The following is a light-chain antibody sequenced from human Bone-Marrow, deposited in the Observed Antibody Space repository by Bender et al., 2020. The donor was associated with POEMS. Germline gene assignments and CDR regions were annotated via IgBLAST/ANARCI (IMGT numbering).Light chain of an antibody. CDR2: EVT. CDR1: NADIGTYNL. CDR3: SSYTSRHTLL. V-gene: IGLV2-14*02. Sequence: QSALTQFASVSGSPGQSITISCTGTNADIGTYNLISWYQQHPGKAPKLIIFEVTKWPSGVSNRFSGSKSGNTASLTISGLQAEDEADYYCSSYTSRHTLLFGGGTKLTVL. J-gene: IGLJ3*02.